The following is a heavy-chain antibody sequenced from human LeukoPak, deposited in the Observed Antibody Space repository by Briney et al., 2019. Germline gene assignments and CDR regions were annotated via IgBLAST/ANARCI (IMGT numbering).Heavy chain of an antibody. D-gene: IGHD6-19*01. J-gene: IGHJ5*02. CDR3: ARAEGIAVAEGWFDP. Sequence: LRLSCAASGFTFSSYSMNWVRQAPGKGLEWIGYIYHSGSTYYNPSLKSRVTISVDRSKNQFSLKLSSVTAADTAVYYCARAEGIAVAEGWFDPWGQGTLVTVSS. CDR2: IYHSGST. V-gene: IGHV4-30-2*01. CDR1: GFTFSSYS.